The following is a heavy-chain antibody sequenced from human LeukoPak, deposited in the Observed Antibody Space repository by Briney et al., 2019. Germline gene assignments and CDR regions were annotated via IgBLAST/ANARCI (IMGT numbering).Heavy chain of an antibody. J-gene: IGHJ3*02. D-gene: IGHD3-22*01. CDR1: GYTFTGYY. CDR2: INPNSGGT. CDR3: AREDPKDYYDIWGAFNI. Sequence: GASVKVSCKASGYTFTGYYMHWVRQAPGQGLEWMGWINPNSGGTNYAQKFQGRVTMTRDTSISTAYMELSRLRSDDTAVYYCAREDPKDYYDIWGAFNIWGQGTMVTVSS. V-gene: IGHV1-2*02.